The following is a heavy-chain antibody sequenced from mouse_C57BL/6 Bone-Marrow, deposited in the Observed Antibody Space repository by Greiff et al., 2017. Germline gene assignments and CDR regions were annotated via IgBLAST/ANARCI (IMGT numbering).Heavy chain of an antibody. V-gene: IGHV5-9*01. CDR2: ISGGGGNT. D-gene: IGHD1-1*01. CDR1: GFTFSSYT. Sequence: EVKVVESGGGLVKPGGSLKLSCAASGFTFSSYTMSWVRQTPEKRLEWVATISGGGGNTYYPDSVKGRFTIARDNAKNTLYLQMSSLRSEDTALDYCARDKGRGSLYWGQGTSVTVAS. J-gene: IGHJ4*01. CDR3: ARDKGRGSLY.